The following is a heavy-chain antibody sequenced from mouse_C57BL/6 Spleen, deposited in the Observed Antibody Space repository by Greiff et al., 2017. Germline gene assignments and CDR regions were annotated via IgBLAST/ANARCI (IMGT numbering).Heavy chain of an antibody. Sequence: EVQLQQSGPGLVKPSPSLSLTCSVTGYSITSGYYWNWIRQFPGNKLEWMGYISYDGSNNYNPSLENRISITRDTSKNQFFLKLNSVTTEDTATYYCARGDGCRGLYAMDYWGQGTSVTVSS. J-gene: IGHJ4*01. V-gene: IGHV3-6*01. CDR2: ISYDGSN. D-gene: IGHD1-1*01. CDR3: ARGDGCRGLYAMDY. CDR1: GYSITSGYY.